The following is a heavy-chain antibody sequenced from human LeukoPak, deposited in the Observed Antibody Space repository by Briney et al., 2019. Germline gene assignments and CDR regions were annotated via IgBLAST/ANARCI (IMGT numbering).Heavy chain of an antibody. Sequence: GGSLRLSCAASGFTFSGYDMSWVRQVPGKGLEWVSYTSSSSSTIYYADSVKSRFTISRDNAKNSLYLQMDSLRAEDTAVYYCARLRYYGMDVWGQGTTVTVSS. V-gene: IGHV3-48*04. CDR2: TSSSSSTI. CDR1: GFTFSGYD. CDR3: ARLRYYGMDV. J-gene: IGHJ6*02.